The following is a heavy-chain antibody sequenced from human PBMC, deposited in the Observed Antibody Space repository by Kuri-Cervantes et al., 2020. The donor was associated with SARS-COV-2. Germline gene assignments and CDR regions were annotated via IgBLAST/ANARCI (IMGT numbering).Heavy chain of an antibody. CDR3: ARHRERAARPRKGAFDI. D-gene: IGHD6-6*01. Sequence: SETLSLTCTVSGGSVSSGSYYWSWIRQPPGKGLEWIGYIYYSGSTNYNPSLKSRVTISVDTSKNQFSLKLSSVTAADTAVYYCARHRERAARPRKGAFDIWGQGTMVTVSS. CDR1: GGSVSSGSYY. V-gene: IGHV4-61*01. J-gene: IGHJ3*02. CDR2: IYYSGST.